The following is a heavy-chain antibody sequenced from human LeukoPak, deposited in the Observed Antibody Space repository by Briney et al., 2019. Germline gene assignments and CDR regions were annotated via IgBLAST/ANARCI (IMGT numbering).Heavy chain of an antibody. J-gene: IGHJ4*02. D-gene: IGHD6-13*01. Sequence: SETLSLTCTVSGGSISSYYWSWIRQPAGKGLEWIGRIYTSGSTNYNPSLKSRVTMSVDTSKNQFSLKLSSVTAADTAVYYCAREGGLPPGRRFSSSWYYFDYWGQGTLVTVSS. CDR2: IYTSGST. V-gene: IGHV4-4*07. CDR3: AREGGLPPGRRFSSSWYYFDY. CDR1: GGSISSYY.